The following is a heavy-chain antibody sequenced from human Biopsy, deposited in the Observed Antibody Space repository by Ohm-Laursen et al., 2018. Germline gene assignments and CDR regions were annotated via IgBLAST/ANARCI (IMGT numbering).Heavy chain of an antibody. CDR3: ARDKITYCTSTSCDYFGMDV. Sequence: SETLSLTCTVSGDSISSYYWSWIRQPPGKGLEWIGYVSYTGSTDYNPSLQSRVTISVDTSKNHFSLRLRSVTPADTAMYYCARDKITYCTSTSCDYFGMDVWGQGTTVTVSS. J-gene: IGHJ6*02. CDR1: GDSISSYY. D-gene: IGHD2-2*01. CDR2: VSYTGST. V-gene: IGHV4-59*01.